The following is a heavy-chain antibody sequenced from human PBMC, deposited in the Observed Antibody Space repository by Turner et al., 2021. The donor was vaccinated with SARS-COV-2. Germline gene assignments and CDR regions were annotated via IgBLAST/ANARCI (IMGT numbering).Heavy chain of an antibody. CDR2: ISYDGSNK. D-gene: IGHD6-13*01. CDR1: GFTFSTDA. V-gene: IGHV3-30-3*01. Sequence: QVQLVESGGGVVPPGRSLRLSCAASGFTFSTDAMHWVRQAPGKGLEWVAIISYDGSNKYYADSVKGRFTISRDNSKNTLYLQMNSLRAEDTAVYYCALSPGGYSSSWYYFDYWGQGTLVTVSS. J-gene: IGHJ4*02. CDR3: ALSPGGYSSSWYYFDY.